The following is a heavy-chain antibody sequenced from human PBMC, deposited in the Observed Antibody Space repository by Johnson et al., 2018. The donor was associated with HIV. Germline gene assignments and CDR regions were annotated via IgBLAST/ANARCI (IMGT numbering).Heavy chain of an antibody. CDR3: ARGRFPEYIDIASGAFDI. V-gene: IGHV3-66*01. CDR1: GFTVSSNY. CDR2: IYSGGST. J-gene: IGHJ3*02. D-gene: IGHD5-12*01. Sequence: VQLVESGGGLVQPGGSLRLSCAASGFTVSSNYMSWVRQAPGKGLEWVSVIYSGGSTYYADSVEGRFTISRVNAKNSLYLQMNSLRPEDTAVYYCARGRFPEYIDIASGAFDIWGQGTMVTVSS.